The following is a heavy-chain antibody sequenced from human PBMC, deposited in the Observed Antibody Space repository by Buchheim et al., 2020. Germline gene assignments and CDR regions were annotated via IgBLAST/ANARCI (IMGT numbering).Heavy chain of an antibody. D-gene: IGHD3-9*01. CDR3: VRDDGISWMDY. J-gene: IGHJ4*02. V-gene: IGHV3-33*01. CDR1: GFTFSSHN. Sequence: QVQLVESGGGVVQPGRSLRVSCAASGFTFSSHNMHWVRQAPGKGLEWVALIWFDGNTEYYADSVKGRFTISRDNSMNTLYLQMNSLRVEDTAVYYCVRDDGISWMDYWGQGTL. CDR2: IWFDGNTE.